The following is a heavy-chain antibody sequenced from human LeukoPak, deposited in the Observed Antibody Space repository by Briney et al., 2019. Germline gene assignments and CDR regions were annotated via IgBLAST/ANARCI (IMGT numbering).Heavy chain of an antibody. CDR1: GYTVSGYF. CDR3: ARDFVYGDYVGY. Sequence: ASVKVSCKASGYTVSGYFVHWVRQAPGQGLEWMEWINPKTGDTKYAQKFQGRVVMTMETAISTAYLDVRRLTSDDTAMYCCARDFVYGDYVGYWGQGTLVTVSS. D-gene: IGHD4-17*01. J-gene: IGHJ4*02. CDR2: INPKTGDT. V-gene: IGHV1-2*02.